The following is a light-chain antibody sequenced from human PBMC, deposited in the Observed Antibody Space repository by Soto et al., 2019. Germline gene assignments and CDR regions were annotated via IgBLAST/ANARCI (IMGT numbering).Light chain of an antibody. J-gene: IGKJ1*01. CDR3: QQYVSSPWA. V-gene: IGKV3-20*01. CDR1: QSVTNSF. CDR2: GAS. Sequence: EIVLAQSPGTLSLSPGERATLSCRASQSVTNSFLAWYQQKPGQAPRLLIYGASRRATGIPDRFTGSGSGTDFTLTISRLDPEDFAAYYCQQYVSSPWAFGQGTKVEI.